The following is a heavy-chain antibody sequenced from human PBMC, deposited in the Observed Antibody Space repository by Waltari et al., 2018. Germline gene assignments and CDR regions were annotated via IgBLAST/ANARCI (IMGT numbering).Heavy chain of an antibody. CDR2: INHSGSA. J-gene: IGHJ3*02. CDR1: VGSFRGYY. D-gene: IGHD1-26*01. V-gene: IGHV4-34*01. Sequence: QVQLQQWGAGLLKPSETLSLTCAVYVGSFRGYYWSWIRQPPGKGLEWIGEINHSGSANYNPSLKSRVTISVDTSKNQFSLKLSSVTAADTAVYYCAREGMGAFDIWGQGTMVTVSS. CDR3: AREGMGAFDI.